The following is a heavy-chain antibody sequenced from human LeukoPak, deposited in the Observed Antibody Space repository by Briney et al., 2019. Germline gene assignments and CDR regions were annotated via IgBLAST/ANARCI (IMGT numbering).Heavy chain of an antibody. J-gene: IGHJ4*02. CDR2: IKNKVNSYTT. Sequence: GGSLRLSCAASGFTLSDHFMHWVRQAPGKGLEWVGRIKNKVNSYTTEYAASVKGRFTISGDDSKNSVYLQMNSLKTEDTAVYYCARASTNSGGSFQGVDYWGQGTLVTVCS. D-gene: IGHD2-15*01. V-gene: IGHV3-72*01. CDR3: ARASTNSGGSFQGVDY. CDR1: GFTLSDHF.